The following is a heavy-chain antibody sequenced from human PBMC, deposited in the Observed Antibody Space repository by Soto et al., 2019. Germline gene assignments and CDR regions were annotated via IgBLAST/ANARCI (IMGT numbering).Heavy chain of an antibody. CDR2: IIPIFGTA. D-gene: IGHD3-3*01. Sequence: SVKVSCKASGVTFSSYAISWVRQAPGQGLEWMGGIIPIFGTANYAQKFQGRVTITADKSTSTAYMELSSLRSEDTAVYYCASKQLGYYDFWSGYYWGQGTLVTVSS. V-gene: IGHV1-69*06. CDR1: GVTFSSYA. J-gene: IGHJ4*02. CDR3: ASKQLGYYDFWSGYY.